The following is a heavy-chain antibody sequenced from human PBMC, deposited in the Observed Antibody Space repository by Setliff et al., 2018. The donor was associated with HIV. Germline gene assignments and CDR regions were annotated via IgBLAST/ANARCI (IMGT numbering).Heavy chain of an antibody. CDR3: ARGKNYYDSSGYHY. D-gene: IGHD3-22*01. CDR2: IYHSGST. Sequence: SETLSLTCAVSGYSISSGYYWGWIRQPPGKGLEWIGNIYHSGSTLYKPSLKSRVTMSVDTSKNQFSLKLSSVTAADTAVYYCARGKNYYDSSGYHYWGQGTLVTVSS. J-gene: IGHJ4*02. CDR1: GYSISSGYY. V-gene: IGHV4-38-2*01.